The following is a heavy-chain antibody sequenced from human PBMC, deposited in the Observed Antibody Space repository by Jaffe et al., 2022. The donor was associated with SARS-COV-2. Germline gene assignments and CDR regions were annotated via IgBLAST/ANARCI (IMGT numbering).Heavy chain of an antibody. V-gene: IGHV4-34*01. CDR3: ARAQRYDSSGLMSDLVAFDI. Sequence: QVQLQQWGAGLLKPSETLSLTCAVYGGSFSGYYWSWIRQPPGKGLEWIGEINHSGSTNYNPSLKSRVTISVDTSKNQFSLKLSSVTAADTAVYYCARAQRYDSSGLMSDLVAFDIWGQGTMVTVSS. CDR1: GGSFSGYY. J-gene: IGHJ3*02. D-gene: IGHD3-22*01. CDR2: INHSGST.